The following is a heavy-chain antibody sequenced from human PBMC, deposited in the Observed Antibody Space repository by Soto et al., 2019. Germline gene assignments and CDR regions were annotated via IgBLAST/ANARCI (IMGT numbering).Heavy chain of an antibody. V-gene: IGHV5-51*01. Sequence: PGESLKISCKGSGYSFTSYWIGWVRQMPGKGLEWMGIIYPGDSDTRYSPSFQGQVTISADKSISTAYLQWSSLKASDTAMYYCARALLRFLEWSSDAFDIWGQGPMVTVSS. J-gene: IGHJ3*02. CDR2: IYPGDSDT. CDR1: GYSFTSYW. D-gene: IGHD3-3*01. CDR3: ARALLRFLEWSSDAFDI.